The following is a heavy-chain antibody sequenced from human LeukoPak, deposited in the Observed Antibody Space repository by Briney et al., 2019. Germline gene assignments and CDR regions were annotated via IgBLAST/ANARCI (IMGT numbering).Heavy chain of an antibody. D-gene: IGHD2-2*01. Sequence: NPSETLSLTCTVTGGSISSYYWSWIRQPAGKGLEWIGYIYYSGSTNYNPSLKSRVTISVDTSKNQFSLKLSSVTAADTAVYYCARGRVVVPAAMPARFDPSGQGTLVTVSS. CDR3: ARGRVVVPAAMPARFDP. J-gene: IGHJ5*02. CDR1: GGSISSYY. V-gene: IGHV4-59*01. CDR2: IYYSGST.